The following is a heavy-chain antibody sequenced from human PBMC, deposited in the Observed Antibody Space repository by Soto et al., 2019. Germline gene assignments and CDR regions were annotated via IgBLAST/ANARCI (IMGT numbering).Heavy chain of an antibody. CDR1: GFTFSSYG. D-gene: IGHD3-10*01. CDR3: AKVRADYYYGSGPFDY. J-gene: IGHJ4*02. V-gene: IGHV3-30*18. Sequence: QVQLVESGGGVVQPGRSLRLSCAASGFTFSSYGMHWVRQAPGKGLEWVALISSDGSNKYYADSVKGRFTISRDNSKNTLHLQMTTLGAGDTAVYYCAKVRADYYYGSGPFDYWGQGTLVTVSS. CDR2: ISSDGSNK.